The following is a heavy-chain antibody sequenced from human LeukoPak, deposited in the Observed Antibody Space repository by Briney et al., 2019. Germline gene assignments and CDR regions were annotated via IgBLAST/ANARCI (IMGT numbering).Heavy chain of an antibody. J-gene: IGHJ5*02. CDR2: ISSNGGST. CDR3: ARGPSSGYYYGWFDP. D-gene: IGHD3-22*01. Sequence: GGSLRLSCAASGFTFSSYAMHWVRQAPGKGLEYVSAISSNGGSTYYANSVKGRFTISRDNSKSTLYLQMGSLRAEDMAVYYCARGPSSGYYYGWFDPWGQGTLVTVS. V-gene: IGHV3-64*01. CDR1: GFTFSSYA.